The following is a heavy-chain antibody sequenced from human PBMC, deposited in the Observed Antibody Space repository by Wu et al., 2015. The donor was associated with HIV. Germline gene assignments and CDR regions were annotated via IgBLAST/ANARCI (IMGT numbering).Heavy chain of an antibody. CDR3: AAALYGDYDDDAFDI. J-gene: IGHJ3*02. V-gene: IGHV1-58*02. CDR1: GFTFTSSA. D-gene: IGHD4-17*01. Sequence: SGPEVKKPGTSVKVSCKASGFTFTSSAMQWVRQARGQRLEWIGWIVVGSGNTNYAQKFQERVTITRDMSTSTAYMELSSLXSEDTAVYYCAAALYGDYDDDAFDIVGQGTMVTVSS. CDR2: IVVGSGNT.